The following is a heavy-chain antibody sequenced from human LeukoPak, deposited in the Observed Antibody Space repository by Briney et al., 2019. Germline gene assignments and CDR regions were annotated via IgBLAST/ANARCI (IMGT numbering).Heavy chain of an antibody. J-gene: IGHJ4*02. D-gene: IGHD3/OR15-3a*01. CDR1: GGSISSYY. CDR2: IYYSGST. CDR3: ARSHSVWTSFDY. V-gene: IGHV4-59*01. Sequence: PSETLSLTCTVSGGSISSYYWSWIRQPPGKGLEWIGYIYYSGSTNYNPSLESRVTISVDTSKNQFSLKLSSVTAADTAVYYCARSHSVWTSFDYWGQGTLVTVYS.